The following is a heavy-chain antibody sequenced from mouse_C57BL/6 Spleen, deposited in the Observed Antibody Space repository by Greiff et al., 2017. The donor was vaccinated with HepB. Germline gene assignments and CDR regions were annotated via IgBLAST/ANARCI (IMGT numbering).Heavy chain of an antibody. CDR3: ARRFCCGSSYVDY. D-gene: IGHD1-1*01. V-gene: IGHV1-50*01. Sequence: QVQLQQPGAELVKPGASVKLSCKASGYTFTSYWMQWVKQRPGQGLEWIGEIDPSDSYTNYKQKFKGQATLTVDTSSSTVYMQHSSLTSEDAAVYYCARRFCCGSSYVDYWGQGTTLTVSS. CDR1: GYTFTSYW. CDR2: IDPSDSYT. J-gene: IGHJ2*01.